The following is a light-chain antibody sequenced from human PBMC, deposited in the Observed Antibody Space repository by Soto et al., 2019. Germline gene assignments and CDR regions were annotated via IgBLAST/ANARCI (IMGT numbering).Light chain of an antibody. Sequence: EIVMTQSPATLSVSPGERATLSCRASETVRSDLAWYQQKPGQAPRLLIYDASTRATGIPARFSGSGSGTEFTLTISSLQSEDFAVYYCQQYNRWPPITFGQGTRXDI. CDR1: ETVRSD. V-gene: IGKV3-15*01. CDR3: QQYNRWPPIT. J-gene: IGKJ5*01. CDR2: DAS.